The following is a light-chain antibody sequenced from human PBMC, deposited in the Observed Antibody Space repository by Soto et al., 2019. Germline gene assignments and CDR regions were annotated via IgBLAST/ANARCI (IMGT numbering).Light chain of an antibody. CDR3: QSYDSGQSGHVL. CDR1: NSNIGAGYD. V-gene: IGLV1-40*01. Sequence: QSVPTQPPSVSGAPGQRVTISCTGNNSNIGAGYDVLWYQQLPGTAPRLLIYGNSNRPLGVPDRFAGSKSGTSASVVITGLQADDEADYYCQSYDSGQSGHVLFGGGTKVTVL. CDR2: GNS. J-gene: IGLJ3*02.